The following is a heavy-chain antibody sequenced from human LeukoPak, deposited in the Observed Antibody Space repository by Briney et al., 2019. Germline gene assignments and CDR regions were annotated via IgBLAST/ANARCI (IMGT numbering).Heavy chain of an antibody. V-gene: IGHV3-7*01. D-gene: IGHD7-27*01. Sequence: PGGSLILSCAASGFTFSSHWMSWVRQAPGKGLEWVANIKQDGSAKYYVDSVRGRFTMSRDNAKTSLYLQMNSLRAEDTAVYYCARDGPSVGIDFWGQGALVTVSS. CDR2: IKQDGSAK. CDR1: GFTFSSHW. J-gene: IGHJ4*02. CDR3: ARDGPSVGIDF.